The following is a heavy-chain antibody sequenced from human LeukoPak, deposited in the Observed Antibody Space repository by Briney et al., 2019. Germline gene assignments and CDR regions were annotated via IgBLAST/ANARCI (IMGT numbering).Heavy chain of an antibody. CDR1: GFTFSSYA. CDR3: AKGAVGYCSGGSCYPLDN. J-gene: IGHJ4*02. V-gene: IGHV3-23*01. D-gene: IGHD2-15*01. Sequence: PGGSLRLSCAASGFTFSSYAMSWVRQAPGKGLEWVSAISGSGSSTYYADSVKGRFTSSRDNSKNTLYVRMNSLRAEDTAVYYCAKGAVGYCSGGSCYPLDNWGQGTLVTVSS. CDR2: ISGSGSST.